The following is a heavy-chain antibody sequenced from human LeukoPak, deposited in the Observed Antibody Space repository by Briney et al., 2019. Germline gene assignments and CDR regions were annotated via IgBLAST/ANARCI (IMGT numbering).Heavy chain of an antibody. V-gene: IGHV3-30*04. CDR3: AKDIVGATVIDY. CDR2: ISYDGSNK. CDR1: GFTFSSYA. J-gene: IGHJ4*02. Sequence: GGSLRLSCAASGFTFSSYAMHWVRQAPGKGLEWVAVISYDGSNKYYADSVKGRFTISRDNSKNTLYLQMNSLRAEDTAVYYCAKDIVGATVIDYWGQGTLVTVSS. D-gene: IGHD1-26*01.